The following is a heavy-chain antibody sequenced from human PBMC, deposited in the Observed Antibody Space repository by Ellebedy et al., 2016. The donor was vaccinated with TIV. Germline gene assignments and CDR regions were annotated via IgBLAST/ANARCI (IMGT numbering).Heavy chain of an antibody. Sequence: AASVKVSCKVSGYTLTELSMHWVRQAPGKGLEWMGGFDPEDGETIYAQKFQGRVTMTEDTSTDTAYMELSSLRSEDTAVYYCATFVLNLTGYSKRSGWFDPWGQGTLVTVSS. CDR3: ATFVLNLTGYSKRSGWFDP. J-gene: IGHJ5*02. D-gene: IGHD3-9*01. CDR2: FDPEDGET. V-gene: IGHV1-24*01. CDR1: GYTLTELS.